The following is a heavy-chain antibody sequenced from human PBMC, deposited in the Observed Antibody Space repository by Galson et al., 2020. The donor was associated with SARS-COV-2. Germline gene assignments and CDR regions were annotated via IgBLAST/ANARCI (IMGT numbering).Heavy chain of an antibody. J-gene: IGHJ4*02. Sequence: NSGGSLRLSCAASGFTFSSYDMNWVRLAPGQGLEWVSSISRSTSYIYYADSVKGRFTISSDNAKNSLYLQMNSLRAEDTAVYYCARGGVGYCSSASGPGGYYFEYWGQGTLVTVSS. CDR3: ARGGVGYCSSASGPGGYYFEY. D-gene: IGHD2-2*01. CDR1: GFTFSSYD. CDR2: ISRSTSYI. V-gene: IGHV3-21*01.